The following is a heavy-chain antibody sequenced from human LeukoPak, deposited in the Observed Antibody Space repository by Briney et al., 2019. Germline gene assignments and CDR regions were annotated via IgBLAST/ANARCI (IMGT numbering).Heavy chain of an antibody. CDR1: GXTFSSYA. CDR2: TSYDGSNK. CDR3: ARDHSLEYGNWFDP. V-gene: IGHV3-30-3*01. D-gene: IGHD3-3*01. Sequence: GGSLRLSCAASGXTFSSYAMHWVRQPPGKGLEWVAVTSYDGSNKYYADSVKGRFTISRDNSKNTLYLQMNSLRAEDTAVYYCARDHSLEYGNWFDPWGQGILVTVSS. J-gene: IGHJ5*02.